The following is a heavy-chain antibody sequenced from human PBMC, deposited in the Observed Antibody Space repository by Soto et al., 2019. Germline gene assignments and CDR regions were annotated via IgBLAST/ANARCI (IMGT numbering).Heavy chain of an antibody. D-gene: IGHD2-15*01. V-gene: IGHV1-69*06. CDR3: ARDGGGYFDL. Sequence: SVKVSCQASGGTVSSYAIILVRQAPGQGLEWMGGIIPIFGTANYAQKFQGRVTITADKSTSTAYMELSSLRSEDTAVYYCARDGGGYFDLWGRGTLVTVSS. J-gene: IGHJ2*01. CDR1: GGTVSSYA. CDR2: IIPIFGTA.